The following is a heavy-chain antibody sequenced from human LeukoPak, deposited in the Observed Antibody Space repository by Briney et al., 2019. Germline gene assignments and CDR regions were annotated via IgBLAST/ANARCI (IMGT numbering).Heavy chain of an antibody. J-gene: IGHJ4*02. V-gene: IGHV4-39*07. CDR2: IYYSGST. D-gene: IGHD1-14*01. CDR1: GGSINSSSYY. CDR3: ASLPGPFDY. Sequence: SALLSLSCPISGGSINSSSYYLGWIRQTPGKGLEWIGSIYYSGSTYYNPSLKSRVTISVDTSENQFSLKLSSVTAADTAVYYCASLPGPFDYWGQGTLVTVSS.